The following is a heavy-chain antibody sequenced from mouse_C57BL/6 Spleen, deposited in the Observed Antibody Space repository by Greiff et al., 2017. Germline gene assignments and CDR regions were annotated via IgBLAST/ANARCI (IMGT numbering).Heavy chain of an antibody. CDR3: ARYYDGYFPMDY. V-gene: IGHV5-12*01. CDR1: GFTFSDYY. CDR2: ISNGGGST. Sequence: DVKLVESGGGLVQPGGSLKLSCAASGFTFSDYYMYWVRQTPEKRLEWVAYISNGGGSTYYPDTVKGRFTISRDNAKNTLYLQMSRLKSEDTAMYYCARYYDGYFPMDYWGQGTSVTVSS. D-gene: IGHD2-3*01. J-gene: IGHJ4*01.